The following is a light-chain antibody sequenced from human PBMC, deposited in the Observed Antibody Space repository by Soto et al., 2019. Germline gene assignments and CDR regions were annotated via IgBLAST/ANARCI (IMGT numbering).Light chain of an antibody. CDR1: QRISSW. V-gene: IGKV1-5*03. J-gene: IGKJ1*01. Sequence: DIQMTQSPSTLSASVGDRVPITCRASQRISSWLTWYQQKAGQAPKLLIYKASIVESGVPSRFSGSGSGTEFTLTISSLQPDDSATYYCQQYAYFATFGQGTRVEVK. CDR3: QQYAYFAT. CDR2: KAS.